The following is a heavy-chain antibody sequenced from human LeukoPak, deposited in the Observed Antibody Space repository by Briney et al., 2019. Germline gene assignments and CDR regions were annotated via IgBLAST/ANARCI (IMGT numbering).Heavy chain of an antibody. CDR2: INYSEKP. V-gene: IGHV4-38-2*02. Sequence: SETLSLTCSVSGYSIRSGYHWAWIRQPPGKGLEWIGSINYSEKPYYNPSLKSRVTISVDTSKNQFSLKLSSVTAADTAVYYCARRRFLRGPDVVNPFDYWGQGTLVTVSS. CDR1: GYSIRSGYH. CDR3: ARRRFLRGPDVVNPFDY. J-gene: IGHJ4*02. D-gene: IGHD3-3*01.